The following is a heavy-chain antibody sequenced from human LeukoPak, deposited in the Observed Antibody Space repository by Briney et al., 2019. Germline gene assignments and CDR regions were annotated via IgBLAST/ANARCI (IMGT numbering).Heavy chain of an antibody. CDR1: GFTFSSYA. V-gene: IGHV3-23*01. J-gene: IGHJ4*02. CDR3: AKVRTGHYFDY. CDR2: ISGSGGST. Sequence: GGSLRLSCAASGFTFSSYAMSWVRQAPGKGLEWVSAISGSGGSTYYADSVKGRFTISRDNCNNTLFLQMNSLRAEDTAVYYCAKVRTGHYFDYWGQGTLVTVSS. D-gene: IGHD1-1*01.